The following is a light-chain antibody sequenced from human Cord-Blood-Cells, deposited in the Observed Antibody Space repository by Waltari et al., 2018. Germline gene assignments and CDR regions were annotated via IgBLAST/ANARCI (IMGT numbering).Light chain of an antibody. J-gene: IGKJ2*01. CDR1: QRVSSY. CDR2: DAS. V-gene: IGKV3-11*01. Sequence: EIVLTQSPATLSLSPGERATPACRDSQRVSSYLAWYQQKPGQAPRLLIYDASNRATGIPARFSGSGSGTDFTLTISSLEPEDFVVYYCQQRSNWPPGYTFGQGTKLEIK. CDR3: QQRSNWPPGYT.